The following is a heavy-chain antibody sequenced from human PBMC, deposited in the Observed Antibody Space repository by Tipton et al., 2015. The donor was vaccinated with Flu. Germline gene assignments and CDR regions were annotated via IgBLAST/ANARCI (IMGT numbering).Heavy chain of an antibody. Sequence: TLSLTCTVSGGFITSGSYYWSWIRQSAGKGLEWIGRIYTTGSTNYNPSLRSRVTISGDTSKNQFSLKLSSVTAADTAVYYCARDSAAHYGMDVWGQGTTVTVSS. CDR3: ARDSAAHYGMDV. D-gene: IGHD6-13*01. J-gene: IGHJ6*02. V-gene: IGHV4-61*02. CDR2: IYTTGST. CDR1: GGFITSGSYY.